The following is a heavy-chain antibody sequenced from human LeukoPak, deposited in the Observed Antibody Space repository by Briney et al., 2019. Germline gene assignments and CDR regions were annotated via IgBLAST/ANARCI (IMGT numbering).Heavy chain of an antibody. D-gene: IGHD3-22*01. CDR2: TYTSGST. CDR3: ARELYYYDSSGYYHEGCFDY. V-gene: IGHV4-4*07. J-gene: IGHJ4*02. CDR1: GGSISSYF. Sequence: SETLSLTCTVSGGSISSYFWSWIRQPAGKGLEWIGRTYTSGSTNYNPSLKSRVTMSVDTSKNQFSLKLSSVTAADTAVYYCARELYYYDSSGYYHEGCFDYWGQGTLVTVSS.